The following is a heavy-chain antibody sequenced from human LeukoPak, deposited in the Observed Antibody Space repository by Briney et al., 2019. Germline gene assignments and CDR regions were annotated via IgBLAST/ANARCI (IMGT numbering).Heavy chain of an antibody. V-gene: IGHV1-24*01. J-gene: IGHJ6*02. D-gene: IGHD2-2*02. CDR3: ATADIVVVPAAIPGYYYGMDV. Sequence: ASVKVSCKVSGYTLTELSMHWVRQAPGKGLEWMGGFDPEDGETIYAQKFQGRVTMTEDTSTDTAYMELSSLRSEDTAVYYCATADIVVVPAAIPGYYYGMDVWGQGTTVTVSS. CDR1: GYTLTELS. CDR2: FDPEDGET.